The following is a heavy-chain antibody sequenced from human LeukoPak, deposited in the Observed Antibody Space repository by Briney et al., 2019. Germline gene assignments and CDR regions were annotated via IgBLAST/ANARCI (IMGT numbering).Heavy chain of an antibody. CDR3: ARVRGPVVPAANRWFDP. CDR2: IYQSGST. Sequence: PSETLSLTCAVFGYSISSGYYWGWIRQPPGKGLEWIGSIYQSGSTYYNPSLKSRVTISVDTSKNQFSLKLSSVTAADTAVYYCARVRGPVVPAANRWFDPWGQGTLVTVSS. V-gene: IGHV4-38-2*01. CDR1: GYSISSGYY. J-gene: IGHJ5*02. D-gene: IGHD2-2*01.